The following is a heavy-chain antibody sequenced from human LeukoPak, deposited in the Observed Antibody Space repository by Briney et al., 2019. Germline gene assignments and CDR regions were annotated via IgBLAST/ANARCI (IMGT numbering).Heavy chain of an antibody. D-gene: IGHD3-22*01. CDR3: ARAYLDYYTGNGFYYEYFQH. CDR1: GFTFSSYS. V-gene: IGHV3-21*01. CDR2: ISSDVNYI. J-gene: IGHJ1*01. Sequence: PGGSLRLSRAASGFTFSSYSMNWVRQAPGKGLEWVSSISSDVNYIYYADSVKGRFTISRDNAKNSLYPQMNSLRAEDTAVYYCARAYLDYYTGNGFYYEYFQHWGQGALVTVSS.